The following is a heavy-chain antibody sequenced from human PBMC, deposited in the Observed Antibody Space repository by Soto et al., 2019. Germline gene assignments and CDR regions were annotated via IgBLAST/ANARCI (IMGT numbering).Heavy chain of an antibody. Sequence: SVKVSCKASGGTFSSYAISWVRQAAGQGLEWMGGIIPIFGTANYAQKFQGRVTITADKSTSTAYMELSSLRSEDTAVYYCACGNDSYGYAFHAFDIWGPGTMVTVSS. CDR3: ACGNDSYGYAFHAFDI. V-gene: IGHV1-69*06. D-gene: IGHD5-18*01. CDR1: GGTFSSYA. CDR2: IIPIFGTA. J-gene: IGHJ3*02.